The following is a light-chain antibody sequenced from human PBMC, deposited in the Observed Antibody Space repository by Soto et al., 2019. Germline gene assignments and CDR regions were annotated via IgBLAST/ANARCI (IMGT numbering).Light chain of an antibody. J-gene: IGLJ2*01. CDR3: SSYTRFSTLV. V-gene: IGLV2-14*01. CDR2: EVS. Sequence: QSALTQPASVSGSPGQSITISCTGTSSDVGGYNYVSWYQQHPGKAPKLMIYEVSNRPSGVSNRFSGSKSGHTASLTISGLQAEDEADYYCSSYTRFSTLVFGGGTKVTVL. CDR1: SSDVGGYNY.